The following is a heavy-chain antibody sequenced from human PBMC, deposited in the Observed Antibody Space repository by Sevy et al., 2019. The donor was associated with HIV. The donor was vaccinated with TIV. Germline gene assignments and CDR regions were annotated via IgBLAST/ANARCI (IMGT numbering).Heavy chain of an antibody. V-gene: IGHV3-30*18. J-gene: IGHJ4*02. D-gene: IGHD2-15*01. CDR3: AKVRCRFCSGGSSYYFDN. Sequence: GGSLRLSCAASGFTFSDYGMNWFRQAPGRGLEWVAVISYDGSNKYYSDSVKGRFTISRDNSKYTLFLQMNSLRAEDTAVYYCAKVRCRFCSGGSSYYFDNWGQGTLVTVSS. CDR2: ISYDGSNK. CDR1: GFTFSDYG.